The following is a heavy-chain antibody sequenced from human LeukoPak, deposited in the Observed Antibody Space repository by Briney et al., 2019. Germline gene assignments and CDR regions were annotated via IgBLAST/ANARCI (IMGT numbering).Heavy chain of an antibody. J-gene: IGHJ4*02. CDR1: GFTVRSNY. CDR2: ISSSSYI. D-gene: IGHD6-13*01. V-gene: IGHV3-21*01. Sequence: GGSLRLSCAASGFTVRSNYMSWVRQAPGKGLEWVSSISSSSYIYYADSVKGRFTISRDNAKNSLYLQMNSLRAEDTAVYYCARGIAAAGYFDYWGQGTLVTVSS. CDR3: ARGIAAAGYFDY.